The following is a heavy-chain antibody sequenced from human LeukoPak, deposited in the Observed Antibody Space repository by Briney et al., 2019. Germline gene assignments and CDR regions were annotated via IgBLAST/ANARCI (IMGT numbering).Heavy chain of an antibody. Sequence: SETLSLTCTVSGVSISSSNSYWGWIRQPPGKGLEWIGSIYYSGSTNYNPSLKSRVTISVDTSKNQFSLKLSSVTAADTAVYYCARGPSPSDIVVVPAAPPADWGQGTLVTVSS. V-gene: IGHV4-39*07. CDR3: ARGPSPSDIVVVPAAPPAD. CDR2: IYYSGST. D-gene: IGHD2-2*01. J-gene: IGHJ4*02. CDR1: GVSISSSNSY.